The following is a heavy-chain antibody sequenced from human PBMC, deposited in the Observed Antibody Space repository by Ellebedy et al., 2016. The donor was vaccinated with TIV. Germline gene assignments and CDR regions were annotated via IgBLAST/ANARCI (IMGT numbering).Heavy chain of an antibody. D-gene: IGHD3-10*01. Sequence: PGGSLRLSCAASGFTFSDYYMSWIRQAQGKGLEWVSYISSISSYTNYADSVKGRFTISRDNAKNSRYLQMNSLRAEDTDVYYCARSFRGLMVLGVIIVYGMDVWGQGTTVTVSS. CDR2: ISSISSYT. CDR3: ARSFRGLMVLGVIIVYGMDV. J-gene: IGHJ6*02. V-gene: IGHV3-11*06. CDR1: GFTFSDYY.